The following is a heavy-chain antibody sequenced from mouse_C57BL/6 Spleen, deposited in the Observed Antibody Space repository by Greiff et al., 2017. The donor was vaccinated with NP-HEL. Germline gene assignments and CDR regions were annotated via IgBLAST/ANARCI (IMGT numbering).Heavy chain of an antibody. J-gene: IGHJ1*03. V-gene: IGHV1-15*01. D-gene: IGHD1-1*01. CDR3: TYYYGSLYWYFDV. Sequence: QVQLQQSGAELVRPGASVTLSCKASGYTFTDYEMHWVKQTPVHGLEWIGAIDPETGGTAYNQKFKGKAILTADKSSSTAYMELRSLTSEDSAVYYCTYYYGSLYWYFDVWGTGTTVTVSS. CDR2: IDPETGGT. CDR1: GYTFTDYE.